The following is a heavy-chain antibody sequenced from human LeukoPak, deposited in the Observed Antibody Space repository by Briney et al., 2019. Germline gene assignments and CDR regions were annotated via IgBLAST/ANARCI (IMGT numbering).Heavy chain of an antibody. CDR1: GFNFSDYF. CDR3: AKGFDFHFDY. V-gene: IGHV3-11*04. Sequence: GMSLRLSCTASGFNFSDYFISWIRQAPGKGLEWVSYTSSRGSIIHYADSVKGRFTISRDNSKNTLYLQMNSLRAEDTAVYYCAKGFDFHFDYWGQGTLVTVSS. D-gene: IGHD3-9*01. CDR2: TSSRGSII. J-gene: IGHJ4*02.